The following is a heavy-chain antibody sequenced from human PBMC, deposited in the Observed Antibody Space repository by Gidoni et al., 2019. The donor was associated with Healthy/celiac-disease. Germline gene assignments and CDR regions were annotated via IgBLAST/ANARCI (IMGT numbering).Heavy chain of an antibody. D-gene: IGHD4-17*01. Sequence: EVQLLESGGGLVQPGGSLRLSCAASGFTFSSYAMSWVRQAPGTGLEWVSAISGSGVSTYYADSVKGRFTISRDNSKNTLYMQMNSLRAEDTAVYYCARGPYGDYVGVNFQHWGQGTLVTVSS. CDR3: ARGPYGDYVGVNFQH. CDR2: ISGSGVST. V-gene: IGHV3-23*01. J-gene: IGHJ1*01. CDR1: GFTFSSYA.